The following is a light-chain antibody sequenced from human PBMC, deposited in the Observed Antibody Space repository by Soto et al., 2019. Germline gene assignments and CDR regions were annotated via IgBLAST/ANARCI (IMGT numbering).Light chain of an antibody. CDR1: QSIGRN. V-gene: IGKV3-15*01. CDR2: GAS. J-gene: IGKJ1*01. CDR3: QQYDNWPPT. Sequence: EIVMRQSPACLSVSPGERTTLSYRDGQSIGRNLAWYQQRPGQAPRLLIYGASSRGTGIPATFRGSGSGTEITSTTSSRQSEDFAVYYYQQYDNWPPTCGQGTKAEIK.